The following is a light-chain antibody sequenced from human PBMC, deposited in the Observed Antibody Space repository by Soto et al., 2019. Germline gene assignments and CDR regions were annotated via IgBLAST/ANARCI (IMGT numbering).Light chain of an antibody. V-gene: IGKV3-15*01. CDR3: QQYNNWPPYT. J-gene: IGKJ2*01. CDR2: GAS. CDR1: QTVSFY. Sequence: EIVLTQSPATLSLSPGERATLSCRASQTVSFYLAWYQQKPGQAPRLLIYGASTRATGIPARFSGSGSGTEFTLTISSLQSEDFAVYYCQQYNNWPPYTFGQGTKLEIK.